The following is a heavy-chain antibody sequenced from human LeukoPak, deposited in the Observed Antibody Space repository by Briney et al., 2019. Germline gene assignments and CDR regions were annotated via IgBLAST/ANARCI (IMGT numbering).Heavy chain of an antibody. CDR3: ARDLGLWFGELSRLTFDY. CDR1: GYTFTSYD. CDR2: INPNSGNT. J-gene: IGHJ4*02. V-gene: IGHV1-8*03. D-gene: IGHD3-10*01. Sequence: ASVKVSCKASGYTFTSYDINWVRQATGQGLEWMGWINPNSGNTGYAQKFQGRVTITRNTSISTAYMELSSLRSEDTAVYYCARDLGLWFGELSRLTFDYWGQGTLVTVSS.